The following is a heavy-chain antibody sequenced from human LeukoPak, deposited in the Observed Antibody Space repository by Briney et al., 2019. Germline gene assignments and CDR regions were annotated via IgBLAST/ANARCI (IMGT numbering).Heavy chain of an antibody. CDR3: ARNSLGHCSGGSCYWFDP. J-gene: IGHJ5*02. CDR1: GDSISRYF. D-gene: IGHD2-15*01. CDR2: VYYGGST. V-gene: IGHV4-59*08. Sequence: SETLSLTCTVSGDSISRYFWSWIRQPPGKGLEWIGYVYYGGSTNYNPSLKSRATISVDTSKSHFSLKLSSVTAADTAFYYCARNSLGHCSGGSCYWFDPWGQGTLVTVSS.